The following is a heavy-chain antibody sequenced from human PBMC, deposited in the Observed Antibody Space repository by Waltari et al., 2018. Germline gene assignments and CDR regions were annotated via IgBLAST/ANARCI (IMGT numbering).Heavy chain of an antibody. V-gene: IGHV4-34*01. CDR3: ARHKNYYDSSGYLYY. D-gene: IGHD3-22*01. J-gene: IGHJ4*02. Sequence: QVQLQQWGAGLLKPSETLSLTCAVSGGSFSGYYWSCIRPPPGKGLEWIGEINHSGSTNYNPSLKSRVTISVDTSKSQFSLKLSSVTAADTAVYYCARHKNYYDSSGYLYYWGQGTLVTVSS. CDR1: GGSFSGYY. CDR2: INHSGST.